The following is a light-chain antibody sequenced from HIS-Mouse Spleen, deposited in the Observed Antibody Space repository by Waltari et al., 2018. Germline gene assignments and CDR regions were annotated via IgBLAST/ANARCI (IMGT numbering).Light chain of an antibody. CDR3: SSYTSSSTLV. Sequence: QSALTQPASVSGSPGQSITISCTGTSSDVGSYNLVSWYQQHPGKAPKLMIYEVSNRHSGVSNRFSGSKSGNTASLTISGLQAEDEADYYCSSYTSSSTLVFGGGTKLTVL. J-gene: IGLJ3*02. V-gene: IGLV2-14*02. CDR1: SSDVGSYNL. CDR2: EVS.